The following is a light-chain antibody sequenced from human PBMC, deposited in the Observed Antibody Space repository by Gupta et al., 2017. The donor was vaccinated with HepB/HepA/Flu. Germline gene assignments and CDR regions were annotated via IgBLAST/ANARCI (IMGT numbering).Light chain of an antibody. V-gene: IGKV3-11*01. CDR2: YAS. CDR1: QSGSTD. Sequence: IVLTHSPATLSLSPGARATLSCRANQSGSTDWSGYQQNTGQDTRLLIDYASNRAAGVPGRVMSSGSGTACTRIINSLQPQDFSVDYCQQRSNGSPLTFGGGTRLEIK. CDR3: QQRSNGSPLT. J-gene: IGKJ5*01.